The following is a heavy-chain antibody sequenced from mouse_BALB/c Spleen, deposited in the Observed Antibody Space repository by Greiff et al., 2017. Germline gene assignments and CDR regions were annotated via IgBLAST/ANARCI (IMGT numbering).Heavy chain of an antibody. CDR2: IDPANGNT. J-gene: IGHJ2*01. CDR3: DRYRYYFDY. CDR1: GFTIKDTY. Sequence: EVQLVESGAELVKPGASVKLSCTASGFTIKDTYMHWVKQRPEQGLEWIGRIDPANGNTKYDPKFQGKATITADTSSNTDYLQLSSLTSEDTAVYYGDRYRYYFDYWGQGTTLTVSS. V-gene: IGHV14-3*02.